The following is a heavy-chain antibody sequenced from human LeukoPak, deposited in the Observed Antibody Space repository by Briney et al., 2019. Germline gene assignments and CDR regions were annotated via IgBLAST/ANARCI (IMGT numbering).Heavy chain of an antibody. CDR1: GGSISSGDYY. J-gene: IGHJ6*02. Sequence: SQTLSLTCTVSGGSISSGDYYWSWIRQPPGKGLEWIGYIYYSGSTYYNPSLKSRVTISVDTSKNQFSLKLSSVTAADTAVYYCASTMVRGVIITHVPNYYGMDGWGQGPRSPSP. CDR3: ASTMVRGVIITHVPNYYGMDG. CDR2: IYYSGST. D-gene: IGHD3-10*01. V-gene: IGHV4-30-4*01.